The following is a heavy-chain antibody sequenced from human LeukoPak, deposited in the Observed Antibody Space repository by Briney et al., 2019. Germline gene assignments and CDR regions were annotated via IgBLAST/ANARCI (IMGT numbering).Heavy chain of an antibody. CDR3: AKDNRRHYTSGPNPDSLH. J-gene: IGHJ4*02. Sequence: SGGSLRLSCAASGFTLSGHWMHWFRQPPGKGLEWVSGISWNSGSIDYADSVKGRFTISRDNAKNSLYLQMNSLRVEDTAFYYCAKDNRRHYTSGPNPDSLHWGQGALVTVSS. CDR2: ISWNSGSI. CDR1: GFTLSGHW. V-gene: IGHV3-9*01. D-gene: IGHD6-19*01.